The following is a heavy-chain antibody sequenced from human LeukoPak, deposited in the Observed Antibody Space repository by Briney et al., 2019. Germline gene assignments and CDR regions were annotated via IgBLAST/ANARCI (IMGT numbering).Heavy chain of an antibody. V-gene: IGHV3-30*18. D-gene: IGHD3-22*01. J-gene: IGHJ6*01. CDR3: AKDRGYDRSRCYYGRDG. CDR2: ISYDGSNK. CDR1: GFTFSSYG. Sequence: GGSLRLSCAASGFTFSSYGMHWVRQAPGKGLEWVAVISYDGSNKYYADSVKGRFTISRDNSKNTLYLQMNSLRAEDTAVYYCAKDRGYDRSRCYYGRDGGGQGTTVTVSS.